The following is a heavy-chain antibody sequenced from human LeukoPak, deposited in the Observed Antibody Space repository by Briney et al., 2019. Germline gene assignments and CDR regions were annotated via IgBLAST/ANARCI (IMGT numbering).Heavy chain of an antibody. CDR3: ARPAGDY. Sequence: PSETLSLTCTVSGGSISPYYWGWIRQPPGKGLEWIGSIYYSGSTYYNPSLKSRVTISVDTSKNQFSLKLSSVTAADTAVYYCARPAGDYWGQGTLVTVSS. CDR2: IYYSGST. V-gene: IGHV4-39*01. J-gene: IGHJ4*02. CDR1: GGSISPYY.